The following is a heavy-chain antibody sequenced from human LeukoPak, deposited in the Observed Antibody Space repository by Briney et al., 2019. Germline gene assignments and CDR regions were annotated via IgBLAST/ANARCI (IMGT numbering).Heavy chain of an antibody. V-gene: IGHV3-30*18. J-gene: IGHJ4*02. CDR3: AKDGIGAPDY. Sequence: GGSLRLSCAASGFTFSSYGMHWVRQAPGKGREWVAVISYDGSNKYYADSVKGRFTISRDNSKNTLYLQMNSLRAEDTAVYYCAKDGIGAPDYWGQGTLVTVSS. D-gene: IGHD3-10*01. CDR2: ISYDGSNK. CDR1: GFTFSSYG.